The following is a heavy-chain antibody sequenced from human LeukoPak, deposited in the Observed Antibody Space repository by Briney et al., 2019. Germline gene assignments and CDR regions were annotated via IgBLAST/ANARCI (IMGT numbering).Heavy chain of an antibody. D-gene: IGHD2-2*01. J-gene: IGHJ6*03. Sequence: SVKVSCKASGGTFSSYAISWVRQAPGQGLEWMGGIIPIFGTANYAQKFQGRVTITADESTSTAYMELSSLRSEDTAVYYCARNPPGYCSSTSCFNYYYYMDVWGKGTTVTVSS. CDR3: ARNPPGYCSSTSCFNYYYYMDV. CDR1: GGTFSSYA. V-gene: IGHV1-69*13. CDR2: IIPIFGTA.